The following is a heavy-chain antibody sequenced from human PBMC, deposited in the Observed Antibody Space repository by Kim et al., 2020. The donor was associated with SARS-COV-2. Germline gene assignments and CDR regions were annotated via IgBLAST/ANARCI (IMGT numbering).Heavy chain of an antibody. Sequence: GGSLRLSCAASGFTFSSYGMHWVRQAPGKGLEWVAVISYDGSNKYYADSVKGRFTISRDNSKNTLYLQMNSLRAEDTAVYYCAKDQVGIDYCTNGVCYTSPVYWGQGTLVTVSS. CDR1: GFTFSSYG. CDR2: ISYDGSNK. CDR3: AKDQVGIDYCTNGVCYTSPVY. D-gene: IGHD2-8*01. V-gene: IGHV3-30*18. J-gene: IGHJ4*02.